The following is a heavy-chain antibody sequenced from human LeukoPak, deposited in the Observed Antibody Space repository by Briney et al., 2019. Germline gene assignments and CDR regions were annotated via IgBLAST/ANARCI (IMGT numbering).Heavy chain of an antibody. J-gene: IGHJ4*02. D-gene: IGHD3-10*01. CDR1: GGSFSGYY. Sequence: PSETLSLTCAVYGGSFSGYYWSWIRQPPGKGLEWIGEINHSGSTNYNPSLKSRVTISVDTSKNQFSLKLSSVTAADTAVYYCARRAASKYYYGSGSYYNDYWGQGTLVTVPS. CDR2: INHSGST. V-gene: IGHV4-34*01. CDR3: ARRAASKYYYGSGSYYNDY.